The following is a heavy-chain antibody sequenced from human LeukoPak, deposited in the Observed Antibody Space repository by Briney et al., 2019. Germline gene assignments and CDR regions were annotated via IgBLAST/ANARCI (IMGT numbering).Heavy chain of an antibody. CDR3: AKTAVAGPFDY. CDR1: GFTFSRYG. J-gene: IGHJ4*02. V-gene: IGHV3-30*18. D-gene: IGHD6-19*01. CDR2: ISYDGSNK. Sequence: GGSLRFSCAASGFTFSRYGMHWVRQAPGKGLEWVAVISYDGSNKYYADSVKGRFTISRDNSKNTLYLQMNSLRAEDTAVYYCAKTAVAGPFDYWGQGTLVTVSS.